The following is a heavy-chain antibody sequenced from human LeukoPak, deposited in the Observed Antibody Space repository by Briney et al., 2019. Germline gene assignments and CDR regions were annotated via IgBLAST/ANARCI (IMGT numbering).Heavy chain of an antibody. Sequence: PGGSLRLSCAASGLIFSSYGMHWVRQAPGEGLEWVAYIRHDESKTFYADSVKGRFTISRDNSKNTLYLQMHSLRAEGTALYYCAKPVIPSAYQGTYYMDVWGEGTTVTVSS. V-gene: IGHV3-30*02. CDR3: AKPVIPSAYQGTYYMDV. CDR2: IRHDESKT. J-gene: IGHJ6*03. D-gene: IGHD3-16*01. CDR1: GLIFSSYG.